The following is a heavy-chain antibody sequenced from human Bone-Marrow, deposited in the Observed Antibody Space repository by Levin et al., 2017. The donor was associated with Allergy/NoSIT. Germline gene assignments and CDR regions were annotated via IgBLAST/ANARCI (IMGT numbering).Heavy chain of an antibody. Sequence: TPGGSLRLSCAASGFTISDYYMSWIRQAPGKGLEWVSYIRSSSSYTNHADFVEGRFTISRDNAKNSLFLQMNSLRAEDTAVYYCARESGQLGYYNYYGMDVWGQGTTVTVSS. J-gene: IGHJ6*02. D-gene: IGHD6-13*01. CDR2: IRSSSSYT. CDR1: GFTISDYY. V-gene: IGHV3-11*05. CDR3: ARESGQLGYYNYYGMDV.